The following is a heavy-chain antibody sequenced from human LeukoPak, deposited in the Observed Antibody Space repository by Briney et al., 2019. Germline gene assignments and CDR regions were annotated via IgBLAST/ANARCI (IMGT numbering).Heavy chain of an antibody. CDR3: AREPYYYDSSGYYHDAFDI. D-gene: IGHD3-22*01. V-gene: IGHV4-59*01. CDR2: IYYSGST. J-gene: IGHJ3*02. Sequence: SETLSLTCTVSGGSISSYYWSWIRQPPGKGLEWIGYIYYSGSTNYNPSLKSRVTISVDTSKNQFSLKLSSVTAADTAVYYCAREPYYYDSSGYYHDAFDIWGQGTMVTVSS. CDR1: GGSISSYY.